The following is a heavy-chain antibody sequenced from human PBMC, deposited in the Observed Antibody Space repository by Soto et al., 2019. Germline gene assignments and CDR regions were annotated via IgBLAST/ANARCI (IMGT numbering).Heavy chain of an antibody. CDR2: IFHNGDT. CDR1: GVSTSAAQW. J-gene: IGHJ4*02. D-gene: IGHD2-2*01. CDR3: ATRSPVAPY. V-gene: IGHV4-4*02. Sequence: QVHLQESGPGLVKPSGTLSLTCTVSGVSTSAAQWWTWVRQPPGKGLEWIGEIFHNGDTNYNPSLKRRVTISLDKSNNQFSLVLNSVTTADTAVYYCATRSPVAPYWGQGTLVIVSS.